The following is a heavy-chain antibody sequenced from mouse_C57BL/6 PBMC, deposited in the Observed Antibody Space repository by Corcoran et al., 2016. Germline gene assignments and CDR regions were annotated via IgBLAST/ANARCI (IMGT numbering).Heavy chain of an antibody. CDR1: GYTFTTYG. CDR3: VRDSNWYFDV. V-gene: IGHV9-3*01. Sequence: QIQLVQSGPELKKPGETVKISCKASGYTFTTYGMSWVKQTPGKGLKWVGWINTYSGVPTYADDFKGRFAFSLETSASTAYLQINNLKNGDTATYFCVRDSNWYFDVWGTGTTVTVSS. J-gene: IGHJ1*03. D-gene: IGHD2-5*01. CDR2: INTYSGVP.